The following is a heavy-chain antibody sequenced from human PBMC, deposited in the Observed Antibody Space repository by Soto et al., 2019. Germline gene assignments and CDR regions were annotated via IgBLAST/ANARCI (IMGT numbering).Heavy chain of an antibody. V-gene: IGHV4-34*01. CDR3: ARGTGIYGDYFVYFDY. Sequence: SETLCLTCAVEGGSCSGYGLSWIRQPPGKGLEWIGEINHSGSTNYNPSLKSRVTISVDTSKNQFSLKLSSVTAADTAVYYCARGTGIYGDYFVYFDYWGQGTLVTVSS. CDR2: INHSGST. CDR1: GGSCSGYG. J-gene: IGHJ4*02. D-gene: IGHD4-17*01.